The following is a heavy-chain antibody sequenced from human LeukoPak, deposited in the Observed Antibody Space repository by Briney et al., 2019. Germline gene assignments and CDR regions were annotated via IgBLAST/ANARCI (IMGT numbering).Heavy chain of an antibody. CDR2: INSDGINT. CDR3: ATTMIRGGKFFDF. CDR1: GFTFSNYW. J-gene: IGHJ4*02. Sequence: GGSLRLSCAASGFTFSNYWMHWVRQAPGKGLVWVSRINSDGINTSYADSVRGRFTISRDNSKNTLYLQMNSLRAEDTAVYYCATTMIRGGKFFDFWGQGTLVTVSS. D-gene: IGHD3-10*01. V-gene: IGHV3-74*01.